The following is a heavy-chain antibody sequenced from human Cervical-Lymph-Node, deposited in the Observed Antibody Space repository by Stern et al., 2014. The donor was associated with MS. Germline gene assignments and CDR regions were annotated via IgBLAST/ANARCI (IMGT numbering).Heavy chain of an antibody. J-gene: IGHJ4*02. CDR2: IYPGDSDT. Sequence: EVQLEESGAEVKKPGESLKISCKGSGYNFDSYWIGWVRQMPGKGPEWMGMIYPGDSDTRYSPSFQGQITISADKSNSTAYLQWRSLMASDSAMYYCARRRFSSGPSDYWGQGTLVTVSS. V-gene: IGHV5-51*03. D-gene: IGHD6-19*01. CDR3: ARRRFSSGPSDY. CDR1: GYNFDSYW.